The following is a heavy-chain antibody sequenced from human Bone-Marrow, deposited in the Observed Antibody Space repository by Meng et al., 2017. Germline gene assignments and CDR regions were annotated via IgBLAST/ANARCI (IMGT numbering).Heavy chain of an antibody. CDR1: GYIFTNYD. Sequence: QVELVEYVDDVKKPGASVRVTCKASGYIFTNYDLTWVRQAAGQGPEWMGWLNPRTGNTGYAQKFQGRVTLTRDTSRSTAYMELSSLTSDDTAVYYCARDPSSAPTVRDAFDIWGQGTMVTVSS. V-gene: IGHV1-8*01. CDR2: LNPRTGNT. CDR3: ARDPSSAPTVRDAFDI. D-gene: IGHD4-17*01. J-gene: IGHJ3*02.